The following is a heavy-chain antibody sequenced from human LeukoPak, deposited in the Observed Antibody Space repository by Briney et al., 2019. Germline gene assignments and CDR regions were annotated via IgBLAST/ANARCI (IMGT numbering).Heavy chain of an antibody. CDR3: ARASRPRSSIPYAFDI. J-gene: IGHJ3*02. D-gene: IGHD6-6*01. V-gene: IGHV4-59*01. Sequence: SETLSLTCTVSGGPISSYYWSWIRQPPGKGLEWIGYIYYSGSTNYNPSLKSRVTISVDTSKNQFSLKLSSVTAADTAVYYCARASRPRSSIPYAFDIWGQGTMVTASS. CDR2: IYYSGST. CDR1: GGPISSYY.